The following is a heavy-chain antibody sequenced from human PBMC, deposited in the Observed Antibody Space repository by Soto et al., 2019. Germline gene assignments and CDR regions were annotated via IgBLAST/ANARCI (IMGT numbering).Heavy chain of an antibody. V-gene: IGHV4-39*07. CDR3: ARYGSGPDNWFDP. J-gene: IGHJ5*02. CDR2: VYYNGFT. CDR1: GGSISSTNYY. Sequence: SETLSLTCTVSGGSISSTNYYWGWIRQPPGKGLEWIGNVYYNGFTYYNPSLKSRVTISVDTSKNQFSLKLSSVTAADTAAYFCARYGSGPDNWFDPWGQGTLVTVSS. D-gene: IGHD3-10*01.